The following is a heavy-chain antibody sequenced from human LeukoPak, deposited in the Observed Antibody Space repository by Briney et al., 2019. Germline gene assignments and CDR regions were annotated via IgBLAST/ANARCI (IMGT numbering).Heavy chain of an antibody. J-gene: IGHJ6*03. CDR1: GFTFSSYS. CDR3: ARDPPHGVATRHYYYYMDV. Sequence: GGSLRLSCEASGFTFSSYSMNWVRQAPGKGLEWVAVISYDGSNKYYADSVKGRFTVSRDNSKNTLYLQMNSLRAEDTAVYYCARDPPHGVATRHYYYYMDVWGKGTTVTVSS. D-gene: IGHD3-3*01. CDR2: ISYDGSNK. V-gene: IGHV3-30*03.